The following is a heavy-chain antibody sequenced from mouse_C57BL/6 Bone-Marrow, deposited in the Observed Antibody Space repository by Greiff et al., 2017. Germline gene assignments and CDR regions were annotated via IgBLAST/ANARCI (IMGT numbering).Heavy chain of an antibody. J-gene: IGHJ1*03. V-gene: IGHV14-4*01. CDR3: TTYYYGSSEWYFDV. Sequence: EVQRVESGAELVRPGASVKLSCTASGFNIKDDYMHWVKQRPEQGLEWIGWIDPENGDTEYASKFQGKATITADTSSNTAYLQLSSLTSEDTAVYYCTTYYYGSSEWYFDVWGTGTTVTVSS. CDR2: IDPENGDT. D-gene: IGHD1-1*01. CDR1: GFNIKDDY.